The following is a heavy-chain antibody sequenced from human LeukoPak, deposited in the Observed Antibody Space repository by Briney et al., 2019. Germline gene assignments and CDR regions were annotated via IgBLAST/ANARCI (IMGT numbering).Heavy chain of an antibody. CDR1: GGSVTDYY. D-gene: IGHD1-26*01. Sequence: PSETLSLTCTVSGGSVTDYYWSWIRQSPGKGLEWIGYIYYTGTSYNPSLKSRVTISADTSKNQFSLKLSTVTAADTAVYYCASPSGSYDIFDYWGQGTLVTVSS. CDR3: ASPSGSYDIFDY. CDR2: IYYTGT. J-gene: IGHJ4*02. V-gene: IGHV4-59*08.